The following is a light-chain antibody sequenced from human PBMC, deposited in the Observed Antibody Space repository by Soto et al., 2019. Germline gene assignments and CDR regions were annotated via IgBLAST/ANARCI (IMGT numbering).Light chain of an antibody. J-gene: IGLJ1*01. CDR1: SSDVGGYNY. Sequence: QSALTQPASVSGSPGQSITISCTGTSSDVGGYNYVSWYQQHPGKAPKFMIYDVSNRPSGVSTRFSGSKSGNTASLTISGPQAEAEADDYCNSYTTSNSRQIVFGTGTKVTVL. CDR3: NSYTTSNSRQIV. V-gene: IGLV2-14*01. CDR2: DVS.